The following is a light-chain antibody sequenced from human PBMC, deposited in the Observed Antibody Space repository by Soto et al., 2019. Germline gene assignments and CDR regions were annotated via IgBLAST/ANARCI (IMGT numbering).Light chain of an antibody. CDR2: GAS. V-gene: IGKV3D-15*01. CDR1: QSVNIY. Sequence: EIVMTQSPATLSVSPGERATLSCRASQSVNIYLAWYQQKPGQAPRLLIFGASYRATGIPARFSGSGSGTEFNQTISSLQSEDFAVSFCQQYDHWLRLTFGGGTKVEIK. CDR3: QQYDHWLRLT. J-gene: IGKJ4*01.